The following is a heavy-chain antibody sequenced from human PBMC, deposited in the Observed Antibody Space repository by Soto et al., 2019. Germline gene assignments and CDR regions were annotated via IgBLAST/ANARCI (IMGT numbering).Heavy chain of an antibody. CDR1: GFTFSANA. V-gene: IGHV3-30-3*01. J-gene: IGHJ4*02. D-gene: IGHD1-26*01. CDR2: IAYDGTIK. CDR3: ARDTIKGAPDYLDS. Sequence: QEQLVESGGDVVQPGRSLTLSCAASGFTFSANAMHWVRQAPGKGLEWVAVIAYDGTIKIYSDSVKVRYTISRDDSKSALYLQMNRLRPEDTAVYDCARDTIKGAPDYLDSWGQGNLVTVAS.